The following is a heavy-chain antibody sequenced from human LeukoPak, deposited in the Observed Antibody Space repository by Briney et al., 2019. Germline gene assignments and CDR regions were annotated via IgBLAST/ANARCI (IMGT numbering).Heavy chain of an antibody. CDR2: INHSGST. V-gene: IGHV4-34*01. Sequence: SETLSLTCAVYGGSSSGYYWSWIRQPPGKGLEWIGEINHSGSTNYNPSLKSRVTISVDTSKNQFSLKLSSVTAADTAVYYCARGNPRGYDILTGYYRYYFDYWGQGTLVTVSS. J-gene: IGHJ4*02. D-gene: IGHD3-9*01. CDR1: GGSSSGYY. CDR3: ARGNPRGYDILTGYYRYYFDY.